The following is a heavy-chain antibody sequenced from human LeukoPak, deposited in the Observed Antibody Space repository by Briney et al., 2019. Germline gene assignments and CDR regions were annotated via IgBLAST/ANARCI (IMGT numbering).Heavy chain of an antibody. CDR2: ISGSGGST. V-gene: IGHV3-23*01. CDR3: ARLENYVDAFDI. CDR1: GFTFSSCA. Sequence: GGSLRLSCAASGFTFSSCAMSWVRQAPGKGLEWVSAISGSGGSTYYADSVKGRFTISRDNAKNSLYLQMNSLRAEDTAVYYCARLENYVDAFDIWGQGTMVTVSS. J-gene: IGHJ3*02. D-gene: IGHD1-7*01.